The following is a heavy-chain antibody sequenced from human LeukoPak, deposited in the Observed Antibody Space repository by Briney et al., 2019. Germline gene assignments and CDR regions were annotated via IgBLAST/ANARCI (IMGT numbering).Heavy chain of an antibody. J-gene: IGHJ6*02. CDR3: ARVRVGSYPFYYYYGMDV. V-gene: IGHV1-8*01. CDR1: GYTFTSYD. Sequence: VASVKVSCKASGYTFTSYDINWVRQATGQGLEWMGWMNPNSGNTGYAQKFQGRVTMTRNTSISTAYMELSSLRPEDTAVYYCARVRVGSYPFYYYYGMDVWGQGTTVTVSS. D-gene: IGHD1-26*01. CDR2: MNPNSGNT.